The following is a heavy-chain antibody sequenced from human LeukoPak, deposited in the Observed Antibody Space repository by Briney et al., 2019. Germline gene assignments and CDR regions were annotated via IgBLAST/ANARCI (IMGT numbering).Heavy chain of an antibody. CDR1: GGSISSSNW. J-gene: IGHJ4*02. CDR2: IYHSGST. V-gene: IGHV4-4*02. Sequence: SETLSLTCAVSGGSISSSNWWSWVRQPPGKGLEWIGEIYHSGSTNYNPSLKSRVTISVDTSKNQFSLKLSSVTAADTAVYYCASRRRPSGYSNYWGQGTLVTVSS. D-gene: IGHD3-22*01. CDR3: ASRRRPSGYSNY.